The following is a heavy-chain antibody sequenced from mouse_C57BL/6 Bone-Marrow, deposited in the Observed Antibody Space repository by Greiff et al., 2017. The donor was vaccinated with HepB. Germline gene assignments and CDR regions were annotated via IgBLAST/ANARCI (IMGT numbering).Heavy chain of an antibody. V-gene: IGHV1-4*01. Sequence: VMLVESGAELARPGASVKMSCKASGYTFTSYTMHWVKQRPGQGLEWIGYINPSSGYTKYNQKFKDKATLTADKSSSTAYMQLSSLTSEDSAVYYCARSPLYYYDWYFDVWGTGTTVTVSS. CDR3: ARSPLYYYDWYFDV. D-gene: IGHD1-1*01. CDR1: GYTFTSYT. CDR2: INPSSGYT. J-gene: IGHJ1*03.